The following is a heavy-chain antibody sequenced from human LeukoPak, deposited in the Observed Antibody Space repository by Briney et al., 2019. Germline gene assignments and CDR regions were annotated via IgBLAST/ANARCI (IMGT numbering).Heavy chain of an antibody. CDR1: GYTFTGYY. D-gene: IGHD1-26*01. Sequence: ASVKVSCKASGYTFTGYYMHWVRQAPGQGLEWMGWINPNNGDTNYAQKFQGRVTLTRDTSISSAYMGLSGLRSDDTAVYYCARALSGIVGASDYWGQGTLVTVSS. V-gene: IGHV1-2*02. J-gene: IGHJ4*02. CDR2: INPNNGDT. CDR3: ARALSGIVGASDY.